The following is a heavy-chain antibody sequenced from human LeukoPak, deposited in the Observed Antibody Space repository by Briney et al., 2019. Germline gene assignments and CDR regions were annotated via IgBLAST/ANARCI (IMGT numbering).Heavy chain of an antibody. CDR1: GFTFSSYW. D-gene: IGHD1-26*01. CDR2: IKQDGSEI. CDR3: ARDRGIVGTTGYYYMDV. J-gene: IGHJ6*03. Sequence: GGSLRLSCAASGFTFSSYWMSWVRQVPGKGLEWVANIKQDGSEIYYVDSMKGRFTISRDNAKNSLYLQMNSLRAEDTAVYYCARDRGIVGTTGYYYMDVWGKGTTVTVSS. V-gene: IGHV3-7*01.